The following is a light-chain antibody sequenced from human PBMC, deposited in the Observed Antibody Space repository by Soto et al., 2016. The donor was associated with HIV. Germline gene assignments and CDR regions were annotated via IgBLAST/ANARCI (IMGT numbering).Light chain of an antibody. V-gene: IGKV1-27*01. J-gene: IGKJ4*01. CDR3: QKYNGDPT. CDR2: AAP. CDR1: QGISNY. Sequence: DIQMTQSPSSLSASVGDRVTITCRASQGISNYLAWYQQKPGKVPKLLIYAAPTLQSGVPSRFSGSGSGTEFTLTISSLQPEDIATYYCQKYNGDPTFGGGTKVEIK.